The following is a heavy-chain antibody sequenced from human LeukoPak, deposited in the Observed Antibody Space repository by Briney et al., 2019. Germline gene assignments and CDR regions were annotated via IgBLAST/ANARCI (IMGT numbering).Heavy chain of an antibody. Sequence: SGGSLRLSCAASGFTVSSNYMSWVRQAPGKGLEWVSVIYSGGSTYYADSVKGRFTISRDHSKNTLYLQMNSLRAEDTAVYYCVRAIAVAGTLDYWGQGTLVTVSS. CDR1: GFTVSSNY. CDR3: VRAIAVAGTLDY. V-gene: IGHV3-53*01. D-gene: IGHD6-19*01. CDR2: IYSGGST. J-gene: IGHJ4*02.